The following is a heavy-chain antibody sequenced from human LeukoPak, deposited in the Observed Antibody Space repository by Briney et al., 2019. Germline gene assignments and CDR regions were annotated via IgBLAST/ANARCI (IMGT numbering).Heavy chain of an antibody. CDR3: ARGNYVPSIADY. CDR1: GYTFIAYY. J-gene: IGHJ4*02. CDR2: INPNSGGT. Sequence: ASVKVSCKASGYTFIAYYMHWIRQAPGQGFQWMGWINPNSGGTHYAQKFQGRVTMTRDTSISTVYMELSRVRSDDTAVYYCARGNYVPSIADYWGQGTLVTVSS. V-gene: IGHV1-2*02. D-gene: IGHD3-16*01.